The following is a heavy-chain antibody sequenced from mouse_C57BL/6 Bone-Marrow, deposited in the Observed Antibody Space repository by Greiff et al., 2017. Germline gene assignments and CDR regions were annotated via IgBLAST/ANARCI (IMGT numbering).Heavy chain of an antibody. CDR1: GYTFTSYW. D-gene: IGHD1-1*01. CDR3: ARAGIYYGYAMDY. J-gene: IGHJ4*01. V-gene: IGHV1-72*01. Sequence: QVQLQQPGAELVKPGASVKLSCKASGYTFTSYWMHWVKQRPGRGLEWIGRIDPNSGGTKYNEKFTSKATLTVDKPSSTAYMQLSILTSEDSAFYCCARAGIYYGYAMDYWGQGTSVTVSS. CDR2: IDPNSGGT.